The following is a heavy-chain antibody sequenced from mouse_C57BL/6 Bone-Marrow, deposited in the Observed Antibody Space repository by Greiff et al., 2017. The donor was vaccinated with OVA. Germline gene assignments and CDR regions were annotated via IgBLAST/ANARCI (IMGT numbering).Heavy chain of an antibody. V-gene: IGHV1-15*01. D-gene: IGHD1-1*01. Sequence: VQLQQSGAELVRPGASVTLSCKASGYTFTDYEMHWVKQTPVHGLEWIGAIDPETGGTAYNQKFKGKAILTADTSSSTAYMELRRLTSADSAVYYCTRCPGAEGYYCGYFDVGGTGTTVTVSS. CDR1: GYTFTDYE. J-gene: IGHJ1*03. CDR3: TRCPGAEGYYCGYFDV. CDR2: IDPETGGT.